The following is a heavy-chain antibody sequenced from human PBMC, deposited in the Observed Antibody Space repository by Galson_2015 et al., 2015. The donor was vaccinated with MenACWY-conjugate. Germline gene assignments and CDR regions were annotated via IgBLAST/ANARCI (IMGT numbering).Heavy chain of an antibody. Sequence: SLRLSCAGSGFSFRNYGINWLRQAPGKGLEYVSAISSNGGTTYYTDSVKGRFTISRDNSKNTLYLQMSSLRAEDTAVYYCVKTKLVLFDYWGQGTLVTVSS. CDR2: ISSNGGTT. V-gene: IGHV3-64D*06. CDR1: GFSFRNYG. J-gene: IGHJ4*02. D-gene: IGHD6-6*01. CDR3: VKTKLVLFDY.